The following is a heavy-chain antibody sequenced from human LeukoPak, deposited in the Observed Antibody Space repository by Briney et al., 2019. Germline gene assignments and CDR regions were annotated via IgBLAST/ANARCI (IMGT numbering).Heavy chain of an antibody. V-gene: IGHV4-31*03. CDR2: IYYSGST. Sequence: SETLSLTCTVSGGSISSGGYYWSWIRQHPGKGPEWIGYIYYSGSTYYNPSLKSRVTISVDTSKNQFSLKLSSVTAADTAVYYCARERGRNYYDSSGSVVDPWGQGTLVTVSS. CDR3: ARERGRNYYDSSGSVVDP. J-gene: IGHJ5*02. CDR1: GGSISSGGYY. D-gene: IGHD3-22*01.